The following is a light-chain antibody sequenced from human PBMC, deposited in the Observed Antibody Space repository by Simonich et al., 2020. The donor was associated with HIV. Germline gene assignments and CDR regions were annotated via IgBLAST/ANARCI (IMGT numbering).Light chain of an antibody. V-gene: IGKV1-12*01. CDR2: AAS. J-gene: IGKJ1*01. Sequence: DIQMTQSPSSVSASVGDRVTITCRASQGISSWLARYQHKPGKAPKLLMYAASTLQSGVPSRFSGSGSGTKFTLTITSLQPEDFATYYCQQAIGFPRTFGQGTKVEVK. CDR3: QQAIGFPRT. CDR1: QGISSW.